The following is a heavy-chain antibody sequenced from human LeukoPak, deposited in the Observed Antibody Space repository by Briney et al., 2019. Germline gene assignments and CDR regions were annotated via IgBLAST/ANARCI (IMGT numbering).Heavy chain of an antibody. CDR2: IYYSGST. D-gene: IGHD6-19*01. Sequence: SETLSLTCTVSGGSISSYYWSWIRRPPGKGLEWIGYIYYSGSTNYNPSLKSRVTISVDTSKNQFSLKLSSVTAADTAVYYCARVPSIAVAGLWFDPWGQGTLVTVSS. J-gene: IGHJ5*02. CDR3: ARVPSIAVAGLWFDP. V-gene: IGHV4-59*01. CDR1: GGSISSYY.